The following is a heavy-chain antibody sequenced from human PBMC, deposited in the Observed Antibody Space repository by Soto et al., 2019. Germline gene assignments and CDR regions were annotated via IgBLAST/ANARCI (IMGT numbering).Heavy chain of an antibody. D-gene: IGHD3-10*01. V-gene: IGHV3-30*18. J-gene: IGHJ4*02. CDR1: GCTFISYG. Sequence: TGGSLRLSCAASGCTFISYGMRWVRQAPGKGLEWVAVISYDGSNKYYADSVKGRFTISRDNSKNTLYLQMNSLRAEDTAVYYCAKDRLVRGVTISDYWGQGTLVTVSS. CDR2: ISYDGSNK. CDR3: AKDRLVRGVTISDY.